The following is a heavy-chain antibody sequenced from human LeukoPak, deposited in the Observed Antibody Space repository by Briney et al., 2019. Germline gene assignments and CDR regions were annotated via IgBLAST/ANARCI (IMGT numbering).Heavy chain of an antibody. D-gene: IGHD2-15*01. CDR3: TRYDPAATGGWFDP. CDR1: GGSISSSNYY. Sequence: SETLSLTCTVSGGSISSSNYYWGWIRQPPGKGLEWIGIVHYNGNTYYNPSLKSRVTISVDMSKGQFSLELSSVAAADTAVYYCTRYDPAATGGWFDPWGQGTLVTVSS. V-gene: IGHV4-39*01. J-gene: IGHJ5*02. CDR2: VHYNGNT.